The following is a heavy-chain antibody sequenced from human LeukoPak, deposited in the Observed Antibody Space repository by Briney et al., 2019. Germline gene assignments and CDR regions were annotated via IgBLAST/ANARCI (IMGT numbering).Heavy chain of an antibody. CDR1: GYTFTGYY. V-gene: IGHV1-2*02. CDR2: INPNSGGT. D-gene: IGHD6-13*01. Sequence: ASVKVSCKASGYTFTGYYMHWVRQAPGQGLEWMGWINPNSGGTNYAQKFQGRVTMTRDTSISTAYMELSRLRSDDTAVYYCARDPIAAAGLGYWGQGTLVTVSS. CDR3: ARDPIAAAGLGY. J-gene: IGHJ4*02.